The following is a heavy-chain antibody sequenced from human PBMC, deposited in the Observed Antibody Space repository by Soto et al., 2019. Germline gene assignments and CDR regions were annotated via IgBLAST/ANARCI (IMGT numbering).Heavy chain of an antibody. CDR2: IYYSGST. D-gene: IGHD3-16*02. Sequence: QLQLQESGPGLVKPSETLSLTCTVSGGSISSSSYYWGWIRQPPGKGLEWIGSIYYSGSTYYNPSLKSRVTISVDTSKNQFSLKLSSVTAADTAVYYCARLDDMITFGGVIVGAFDIWGQGTMVTVSS. J-gene: IGHJ3*02. V-gene: IGHV4-39*01. CDR3: ARLDDMITFGGVIVGAFDI. CDR1: GGSISSSSYY.